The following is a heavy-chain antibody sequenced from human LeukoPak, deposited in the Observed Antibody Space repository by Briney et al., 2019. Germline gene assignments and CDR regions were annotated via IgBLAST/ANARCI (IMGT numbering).Heavy chain of an antibody. V-gene: IGHV1-3*01. D-gene: IGHD3-10*01. J-gene: IGHJ4*02. CDR3: ARGRDVLLWFGELLPVDY. Sequence: ASVKVSCKASGYTFTSYAMHWVRQAPGQRLEWMGWINAGNGNTKYSQKFQGRVTITRDTSASTAYMELSSLRSEDTAVYYCARGRDVLLWFGELLPVDYWGQGTLVTVSS. CDR1: GYTFTSYA. CDR2: INAGNGNT.